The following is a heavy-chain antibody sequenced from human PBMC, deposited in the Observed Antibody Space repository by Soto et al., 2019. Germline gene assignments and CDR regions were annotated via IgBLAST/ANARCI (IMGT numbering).Heavy chain of an antibody. Sequence: QVQVVESGGDVVQPGRSLRLSCAASGFTFSDSRIHWVRQAPGKGLEWVAAMTCDGSRIYYADSVKGRFTISRDNSKGTLVLQMDSTRVEDTAIYYCAREEYSAAYFDYWGQGTLVTVSS. D-gene: IGHD4-4*01. J-gene: IGHJ4*02. CDR1: GFTFSDSR. CDR3: AREEYSAAYFDY. V-gene: IGHV3-30*04. CDR2: MTCDGSRI.